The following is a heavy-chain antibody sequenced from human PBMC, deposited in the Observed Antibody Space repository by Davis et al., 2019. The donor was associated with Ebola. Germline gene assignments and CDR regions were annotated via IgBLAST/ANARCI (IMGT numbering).Heavy chain of an antibody. D-gene: IGHD2-8*02. CDR2: ISWNSVRS. CDR1: GFTIDDSA. J-gene: IGHJ5*02. CDR3: AKEDWWRFDP. Sequence: PGGSLRLSCVASGFTIDDSAMHWVRLGPGKGLEWVSGISWNSVRSAYADSVKGRFTISRDNAKHALYLQMNSLRAEDTAMYYCAKEDWWRFDPWGQGTLVTVSS. V-gene: IGHV3-9*01.